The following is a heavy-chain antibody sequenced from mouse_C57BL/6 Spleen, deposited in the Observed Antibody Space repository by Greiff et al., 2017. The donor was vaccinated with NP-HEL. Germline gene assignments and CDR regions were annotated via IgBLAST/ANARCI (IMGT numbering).Heavy chain of an antibody. Sequence: QVQLQQPGAELVKPGASVKMSCKASGYTFTSYWITWVKQRPGQGLEWIGEIYPGSGSTNYNEKFKSKATLTVDTSSSTAYMQLSSLTSEDSAVYYCARCCYDYLAWFAYWGQGTLVTVSA. D-gene: IGHD2-4*01. CDR3: ARCCYDYLAWFAY. CDR1: GYTFTSYW. V-gene: IGHV1-55*01. CDR2: IYPGSGST. J-gene: IGHJ3*01.